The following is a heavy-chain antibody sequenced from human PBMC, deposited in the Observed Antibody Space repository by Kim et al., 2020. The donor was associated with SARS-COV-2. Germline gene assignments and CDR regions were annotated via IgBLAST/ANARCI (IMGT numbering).Heavy chain of an antibody. V-gene: IGHV3-7*04. D-gene: IGHD3-10*01. Sequence: DSVKGRYTICRDNAKNCLYLQMNRLRAEDTAVYYCARDKGGSGSYYGIDYWGQGTLVTVSS. J-gene: IGHJ4*02. CDR3: ARDKGGSGSYYGIDY.